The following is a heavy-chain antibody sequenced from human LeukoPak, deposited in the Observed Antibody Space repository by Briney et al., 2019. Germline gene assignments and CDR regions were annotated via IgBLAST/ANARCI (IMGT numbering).Heavy chain of an antibody. CDR3: AKEYGDYGPDWFDP. CDR1: GFTFSNYA. CDR2: ISASGGNT. V-gene: IGHV3-23*01. J-gene: IGHJ5*02. Sequence: PGGSLRLSCAASGFTFSNYAMNWVRQAPGKGLEWVSGISASGGNTYYADSVKGRLTISRDNSRNTLYLQMHSLRAEATAVYYCAKEYGDYGPDWFDPWGQGNLVTVSS. D-gene: IGHD4-17*01.